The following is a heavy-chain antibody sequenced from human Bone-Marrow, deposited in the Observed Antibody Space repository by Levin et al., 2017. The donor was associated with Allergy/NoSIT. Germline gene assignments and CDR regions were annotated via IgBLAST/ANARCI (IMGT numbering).Heavy chain of an antibody. D-gene: IGHD5-24*01. Sequence: MPSETLSLTCTVSGDSVSSASYFWSWIRQPPGKGLEFIGYIYYSGTTKYNPSLKSRVTISSDTSKNQFSLKLRSVTAADTALYFCASVDDFNYGPVGSWGQGTLVTVSS. J-gene: IGHJ5*02. CDR3: ASVDDFNYGPVGS. CDR2: IYYSGTT. CDR1: GDSVSSASYF. V-gene: IGHV4-61*01.